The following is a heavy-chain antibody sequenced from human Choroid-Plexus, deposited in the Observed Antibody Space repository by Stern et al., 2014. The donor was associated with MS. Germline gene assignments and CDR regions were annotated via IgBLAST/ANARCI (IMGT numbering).Heavy chain of an antibody. CDR2: ISYDGSK. J-gene: IGHJ4*02. CDR1: GFSFSSFC. CDR3: AKDRQYLTFFFDF. D-gene: IGHD2/OR15-2a*01. Sequence: QVQLVQSGGGVVQPGRPLRLSCAASGFSFSSFCMHWVRQAPGKGLEWVALISYDGSKDYADSVKGRLAISRDNSKNTLYLQMNSLRAEDTAVYYCAKDRQYLTFFFDFWGQGSLVTVSS. V-gene: IGHV3-30*18.